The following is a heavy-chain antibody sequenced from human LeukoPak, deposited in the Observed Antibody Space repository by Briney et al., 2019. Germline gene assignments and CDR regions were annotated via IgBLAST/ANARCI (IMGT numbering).Heavy chain of an antibody. Sequence: AGGSLRLSCAASGFTFSSYAMSWVRQAPGKGLEWVSAISGSGGSTYYADSVKGRFTISRDNSKNTLYLQMNSLRAEDTAVYYCAKDDLIDVFPSSYYYYGMDVWGQGTTVTVSS. CDR2: ISGSGGST. J-gene: IGHJ6*02. D-gene: IGHD3-16*01. CDR1: GFTFSSYA. CDR3: AKDDLIDVFPSSYYYYGMDV. V-gene: IGHV3-23*01.